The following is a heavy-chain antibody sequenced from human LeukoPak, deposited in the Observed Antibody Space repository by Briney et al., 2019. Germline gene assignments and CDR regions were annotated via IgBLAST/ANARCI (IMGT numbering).Heavy chain of an antibody. Sequence: GGSLRLSCAASGFTFSDYYMTWIRQAPGKGLEWVSYITSAGTIYNADSMTGRFTISRDNAKNSLYLQMNSLRAEDTAVYYCARDRGPHSSSPNSGAFDIWGQGTMVTVSS. J-gene: IGHJ3*02. CDR3: ARDRGPHSSSPNSGAFDI. D-gene: IGHD6-6*01. CDR1: GFTFSDYY. CDR2: ITSAGTI. V-gene: IGHV3-11*04.